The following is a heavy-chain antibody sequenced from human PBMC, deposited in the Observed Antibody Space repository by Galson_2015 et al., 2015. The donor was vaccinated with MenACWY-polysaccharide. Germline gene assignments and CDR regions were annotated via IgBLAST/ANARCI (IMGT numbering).Heavy chain of an antibody. CDR1: GASIGSGDDYY. V-gene: IGHV4-31*03. CDR3: ARAPRGLWFGKA. CDR2: IYYSGSA. D-gene: IGHD3-10*01. Sequence: TLSLTCTVSGASIGSGDDYYWTWIRQRPGKGLEWIGYIYYSGSAYYNPSLKSRVIISQDTSKNQFSLNLSSVTAADTAVYYCARAPRGLWFGKAWGQGTLVTVSS. J-gene: IGHJ5*02.